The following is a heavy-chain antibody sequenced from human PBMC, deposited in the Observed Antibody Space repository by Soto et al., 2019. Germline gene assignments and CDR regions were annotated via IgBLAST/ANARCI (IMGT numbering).Heavy chain of an antibody. V-gene: IGHV3-30*18. D-gene: IGHD6-13*01. CDR2: ISYDGSNK. CDR3: SKDRSRSESSCSGCIDYYYDGTDD. J-gene: IGHJ6*02. CDR1: GFTFSSYG. Sequence: GGSLRLSCAASGFTFSSYGMHWVRQAPGKGLEWVAVISYDGSNKYYADSVKGRFTISRDNSKNTLYLQMNSLRAEDTDVKYCSKDRSRSESSCSGCIDYYYDGTDDWGQGTPVTVSS.